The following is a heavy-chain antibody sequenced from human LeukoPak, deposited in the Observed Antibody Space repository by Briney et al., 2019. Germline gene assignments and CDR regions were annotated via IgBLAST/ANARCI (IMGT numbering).Heavy chain of an antibody. CDR2: ISSSSSYI. Sequence: GGSLRLSCAASGLTFSSYSMNWVRQAPGKGLEWVSSISSSSSYIYYADSVKGRFTISRDNAKNSLYLQMNSLRDEDTAVYYCARDAYYDSSGYFPWGQGTLVTVSS. CDR1: GLTFSSYS. D-gene: IGHD3-22*01. CDR3: ARDAYYDSSGYFP. V-gene: IGHV3-21*01. J-gene: IGHJ5*02.